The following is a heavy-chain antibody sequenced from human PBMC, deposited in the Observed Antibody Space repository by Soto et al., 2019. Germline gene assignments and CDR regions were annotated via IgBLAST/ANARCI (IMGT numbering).Heavy chain of an antibody. J-gene: IGHJ4*02. Sequence: SETLSLTCTVSGGSISSSSYYWGWIRQPPGKGLEWIGSIYYSGSTYYNPSLKSRVTISVDTSKNQFSLKLSSVTAADTAVYYCARHEPPLVVVVAEITDYWGQGTLVTVSS. CDR3: ARHEPPLVVVVAEITDY. CDR2: IYYSGST. V-gene: IGHV4-39*01. CDR1: GGSISSSSYY. D-gene: IGHD2-15*01.